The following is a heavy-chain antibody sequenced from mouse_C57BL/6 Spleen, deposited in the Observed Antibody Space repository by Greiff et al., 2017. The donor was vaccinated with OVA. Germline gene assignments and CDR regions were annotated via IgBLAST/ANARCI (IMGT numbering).Heavy chain of an antibody. D-gene: IGHD6-5*01. V-gene: IGHV5-17*01. Sequence: VQLKESGGGLVKPGGSLKLSCAASGFTFSDYGMHWVRQAPEKGLEWVAYISSGSSTIYYADTVKGRFTISRDNAKNTLFLQMTSLRSEDTAMYYCARPAYHWYFDVWGTGTTVTVSS. CDR2: ISSGSSTI. CDR3: ARPAYHWYFDV. J-gene: IGHJ1*03. CDR1: GFTFSDYG.